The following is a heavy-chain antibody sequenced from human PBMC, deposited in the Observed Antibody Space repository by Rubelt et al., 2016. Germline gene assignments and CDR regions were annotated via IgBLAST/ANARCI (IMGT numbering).Heavy chain of an antibody. Sequence: QVQLQQWGAGLLKPSETLSLTCAVYGGSFSGYYWSWIRQPPGKGPEWIGEINHSGSTNYTPSLKMRVTKEVDRSKNQFSLKLGSVTAADTAVYYCARAYSRKSRGIDYWGQGTLVTVSS. CDR1: GGSFSGYY. D-gene: IGHD6-13*01. CDR2: INHSGST. CDR3: ARAYSRKSRGIDY. J-gene: IGHJ4*02. V-gene: IGHV4-34*01.